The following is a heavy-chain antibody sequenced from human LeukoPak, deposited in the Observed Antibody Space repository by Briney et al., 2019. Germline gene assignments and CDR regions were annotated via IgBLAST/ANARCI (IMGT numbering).Heavy chain of an antibody. CDR1: GFTFSSYG. J-gene: IGHJ4*02. CDR2: IRYDGSTK. CDR3: AFPGGSGWSFDY. Sequence: SGGSLRLSCAASGFTFSSYGMHWVRQAPGKGLEWVAFIRYDGSTKYYADSVKGRFTISRDNSKNTLYLQMKSRRAEDTAVYYCAFPGGSGWSFDYWGQGTLVTVSS. V-gene: IGHV3-30*02. D-gene: IGHD6-19*01.